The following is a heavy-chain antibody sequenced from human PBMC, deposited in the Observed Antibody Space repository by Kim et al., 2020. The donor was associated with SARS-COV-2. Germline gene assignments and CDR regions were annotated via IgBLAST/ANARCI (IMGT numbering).Heavy chain of an antibody. Sequence: SETLSLTCTVSGGSISSYYWSWIRQPPGKGLEWIGYIYYSGSTNYNPSLKSRVTISVDTSKNQFSLKLSSVTAADTAVYYCAGGRISSGWFTDIGDWFDPWGQGTLVTVSS. CDR3: AGGRISSGWFTDIGDWFDP. D-gene: IGHD6-19*01. V-gene: IGHV4-59*13. J-gene: IGHJ5*02. CDR2: IYYSGST. CDR1: GGSISSYY.